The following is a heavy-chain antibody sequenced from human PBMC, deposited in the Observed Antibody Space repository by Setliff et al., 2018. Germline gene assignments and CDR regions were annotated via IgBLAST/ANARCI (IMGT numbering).Heavy chain of an antibody. CDR3: ARDVGILEWIFSYFDY. D-gene: IGHD3-3*01. V-gene: IGHV4-59*12. Sequence: SETLSLTCTVSGGSISSYYWSWIRQPPGKGLEWIGYIYYSGSTNYNPSLKSRVTISVDTSKNQFSLKLSSVTAADTAVYYCARDVGILEWIFSYFDYWGQGTLVTVSS. CDR2: IYYSGST. CDR1: GGSISSYY. J-gene: IGHJ4*02.